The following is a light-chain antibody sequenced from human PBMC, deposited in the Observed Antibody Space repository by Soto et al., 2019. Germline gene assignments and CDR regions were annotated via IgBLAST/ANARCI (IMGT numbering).Light chain of an antibody. CDR2: TAS. V-gene: IGKV1-5*03. CDR3: QHYNTYPLT. J-gene: IGKJ4*01. CDR1: QSISTW. Sequence: DIQMTQSPSTLSASVGDRVTITCRASQSISTWLAWYQQKPGKAPNLLIYTASSLESGVPSRFIGSGSGTEFTLTISSLQPDDFATYYCQHYNTYPLTFGGGTKVEIK.